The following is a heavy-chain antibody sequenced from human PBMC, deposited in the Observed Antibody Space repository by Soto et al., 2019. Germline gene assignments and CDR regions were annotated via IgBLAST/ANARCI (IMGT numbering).Heavy chain of an antibody. CDR2: IMPIFRTP. CDR1: GGTFSSSA. J-gene: IGHJ6*02. D-gene: IGHD1-1*01. CDR3: ARDKDRQQLGGNYYYIMDV. Sequence: QVQLVQSGAEVKEPGSSVKLSCKASGGTFSSSAFSWVRQAPGQGLEWMGGIMPIFRTPDYAQKFQGRVTITADESSSTAYMELSSLRSEDTAIYFCARDKDRQQLGGNYYYIMDVWGQGTKVTVSS. V-gene: IGHV1-69*12.